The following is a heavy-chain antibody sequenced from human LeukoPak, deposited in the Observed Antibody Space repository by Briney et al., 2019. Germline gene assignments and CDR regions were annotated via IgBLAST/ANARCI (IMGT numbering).Heavy chain of an antibody. Sequence: SETLSLTCTVSGGSISSSSYYWGWIRQPPGKGLEWIGSIYYSGSTYYNPSLKSRVTISVDTSKNQFSLKLSSVTAADTAVYYCARHEYSSSSGWAVNDYWGQGTLVTVSS. J-gene: IGHJ4*02. CDR2: IYYSGST. CDR3: ARHEYSSSSGWAVNDY. V-gene: IGHV4-39*01. CDR1: GGSISSSSYY. D-gene: IGHD6-6*01.